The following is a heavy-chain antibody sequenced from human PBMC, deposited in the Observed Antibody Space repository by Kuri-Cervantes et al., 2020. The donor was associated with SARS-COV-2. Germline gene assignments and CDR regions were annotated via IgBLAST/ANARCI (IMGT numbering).Heavy chain of an antibody. CDR1: AGCISSYY. Sequence: SETLTLTCTVSAGCISSYYWSWIRQPPGKGLEWIGYIYYSGSTNYNPSLKSRVAISVDTSKNQFSLKLSSATAADTAVYYCARGWDYGSGSYYPRGDYVMDVWGQGTTVTVSS. D-gene: IGHD3-10*01. J-gene: IGHJ6*02. V-gene: IGHV4-59*01. CDR2: IYYSGST. CDR3: ARGWDYGSGSYYPRGDYVMDV.